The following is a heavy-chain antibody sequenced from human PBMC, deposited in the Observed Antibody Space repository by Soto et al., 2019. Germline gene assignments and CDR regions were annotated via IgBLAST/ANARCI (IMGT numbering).Heavy chain of an antibody. CDR1: GGTFSSYA. CDR2: IIPIFGTA. V-gene: IGHV1-69*13. J-gene: IGHJ6*03. D-gene: IGHD6-13*01. Sequence: GASVKVSCKASGGTFSSYAISWVRQAPGQGLEWMGGIIPIFGTANYAQKFQGRVTITADESTSTAYMELSSLRSEDTAVYYCARGYSSSWYGLYYYYMDVWGKGTTVTVSS. CDR3: ARGYSSSWYGLYYYYMDV.